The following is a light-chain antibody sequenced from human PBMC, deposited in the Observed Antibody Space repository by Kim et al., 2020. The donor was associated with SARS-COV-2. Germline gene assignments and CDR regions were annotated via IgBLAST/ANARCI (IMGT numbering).Light chain of an antibody. CDR2: QDT. J-gene: IGLJ2*01. V-gene: IGLV3-1*01. CDR3: QAWDSSTVV. Sequence: VSPEQTASITCSGDKLGDKYACWYQQKPGQSPVLVIYQDTKRPSGIPERFSGSNSGNTATLTISGTQAMDEADYYCQAWDSSTVVFGGGTKLTVL. CDR1: KLGDKY.